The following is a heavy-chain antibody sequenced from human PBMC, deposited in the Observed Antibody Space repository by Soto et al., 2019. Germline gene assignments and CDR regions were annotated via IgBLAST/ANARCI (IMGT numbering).Heavy chain of an antibody. Sequence: PSETLSLTCTVSGGSISSGPYSWGWIRQPPGKGLEWIGTFHYSGSTYYSPSLESRVTISVDTSKNQFSLKVSSVTAADTAVYYCARREIQGPIDYWGQGTLVTVSS. V-gene: IGHV4-39*01. CDR2: FHYSGST. D-gene: IGHD1-26*01. CDR3: ARREIQGPIDY. CDR1: GGSISSGPYS. J-gene: IGHJ4*02.